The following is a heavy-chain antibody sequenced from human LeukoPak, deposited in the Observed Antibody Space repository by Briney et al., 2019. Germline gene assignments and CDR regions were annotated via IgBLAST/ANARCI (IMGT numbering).Heavy chain of an antibody. CDR3: ARLRTMIGVGY. J-gene: IGHJ4*02. CDR2: IYHSGST. V-gene: IGHV4-38-2*01. Sequence: SETLSLTCAVSGYSISSGYYWGWIRQPPGKGLEWIGSIYHSGSTYYNPSLKSRVTISVDTSKNQFSLKLSSVTAADTAVYYCARLRTMIGVGYWGQGTLVTASS. CDR1: GYSISSGYY. D-gene: IGHD3-22*01.